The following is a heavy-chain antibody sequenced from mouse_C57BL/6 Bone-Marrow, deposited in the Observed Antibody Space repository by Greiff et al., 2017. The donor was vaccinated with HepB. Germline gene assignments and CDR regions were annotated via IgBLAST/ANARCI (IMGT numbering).Heavy chain of an antibody. CDR3: ARLGAWFAY. V-gene: IGHV5-4*03. D-gene: IGHD4-1*01. J-gene: IGHJ3*01. Sequence: EVMLVESGGGLVKPGGSLKLSSAASGFTFSSYAMSWVRQTPEKRLEWVATISDGGSYTYYPDNVKGRFTISRDNAKNNLYLQMSHLKSEDTAMYYCARLGAWFAYWGQGTLVTVSA. CDR2: ISDGGSYT. CDR1: GFTFSSYA.